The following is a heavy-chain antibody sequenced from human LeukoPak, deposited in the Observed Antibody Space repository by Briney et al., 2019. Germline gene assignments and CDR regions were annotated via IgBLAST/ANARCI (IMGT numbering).Heavy chain of an antibody. CDR2: MNPNSGNT. D-gene: IGHD6-13*01. CDR1: GYTFTSYD. CDR3: ARGGIAAASSYYYYYMDV. V-gene: IGHV1-8*03. J-gene: IGHJ6*03. Sequence: ASVSVSCKASGYTFTSYDINWVRQAPGQGLEWMGWMNPNSGNTGYAQKFQGRVTITRNTSISTAYMELSSLRSEDTAVYYCARGGIAAASSYYYYYMDVWGKGTTVTVSS.